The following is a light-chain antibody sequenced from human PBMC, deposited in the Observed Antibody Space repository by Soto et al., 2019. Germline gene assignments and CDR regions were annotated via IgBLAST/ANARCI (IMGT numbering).Light chain of an antibody. CDR1: QSVGRF. Sequence: EIVLTQSPATLYLSPGERATLSCRASQSVGRFLACDQQKPGQAPRLLIYDASYRATAVPARFSGSGSGTEFPLTISSLELEDFAVYYCQQRSKWPCIFTFGPGTTGDIK. CDR2: DAS. V-gene: IGKV3-11*01. CDR3: QQRSKWPCIFT. J-gene: IGKJ3*01.